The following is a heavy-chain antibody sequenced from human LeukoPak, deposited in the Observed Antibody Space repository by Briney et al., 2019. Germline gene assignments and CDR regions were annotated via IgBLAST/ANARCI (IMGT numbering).Heavy chain of an antibody. D-gene: IGHD6-19*01. J-gene: IGHJ4*02. CDR1: GFTVSSNY. CDR2: IYSGGST. CDR3: ATSIAVAGSFDC. V-gene: IGHV3-66*01. Sequence: GSLRLSCAASGFTVSSNYMSWVRQAPGKGLEGGAVIYSGGSTYYAYSVKGRLTISRDNSKNTLYLQMNSLRDEDTAVYYCATSIAVAGSFDCWGQGTLVTVSS.